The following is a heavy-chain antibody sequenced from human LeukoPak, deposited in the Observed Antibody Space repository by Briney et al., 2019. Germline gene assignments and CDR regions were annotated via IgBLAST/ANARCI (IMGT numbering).Heavy chain of an antibody. CDR1: GFTFSSNA. V-gene: IGHV3-30-3*01. Sequence: GGSLRPSCEASGFTFSSNAMHWVRQAPGKGLEWVAVISSDGGKKYYADSEKGRFTISRDNSKDTLYLQMNSLRVEDTAVYYCARDVAQGGSSYFDYWGQGTLVTVSS. J-gene: IGHJ4*02. CDR2: ISSDGGKK. CDR3: ARDVAQGGSSYFDY. D-gene: IGHD2-21*01.